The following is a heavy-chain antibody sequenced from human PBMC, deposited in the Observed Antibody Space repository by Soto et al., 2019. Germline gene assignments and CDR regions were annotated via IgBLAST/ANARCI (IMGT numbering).Heavy chain of an antibody. V-gene: IGHV1-18*01. J-gene: IGHJ6*01. Sequence: ASVKVSCKASGYTFTSYGISWVRQAPGQGLEWMGWISAYNGNTNYAQKLQGRVTMTTDTSTSTAYMELRSLRSDDTAVYYCARGGGSVKLRYTRYYYGMDVWGQGTTVTVSS. D-gene: IGHD3-9*01. CDR1: GYTFTSYG. CDR3: ARGGGSVKLRYTRYYYGMDV. CDR2: ISAYNGNT.